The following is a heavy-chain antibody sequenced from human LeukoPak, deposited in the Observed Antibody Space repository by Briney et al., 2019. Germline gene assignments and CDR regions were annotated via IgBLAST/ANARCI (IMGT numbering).Heavy chain of an antibody. CDR2: IWYDGSNK. CDR1: GFTFSSYG. Sequence: GGSLRLSCAASGFTFSSYGMHWVRQAPGKGVEWVAVIWYDGSNKYYADSVKGRFTISRDNSKNTLYLQMNSLRAEDTAVYYCARVGRAYSSSWYYYYYYYYGMDVWGQGTTVTVSS. J-gene: IGHJ6*02. D-gene: IGHD6-13*01. V-gene: IGHV3-33*01. CDR3: ARVGRAYSSSWYYYYYYYYGMDV.